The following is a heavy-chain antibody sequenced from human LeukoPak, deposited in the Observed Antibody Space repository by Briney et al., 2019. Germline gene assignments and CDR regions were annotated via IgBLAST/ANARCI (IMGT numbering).Heavy chain of an antibody. V-gene: IGHV3-48*01. CDR2: ISSSSSTI. J-gene: IGHJ3*02. D-gene: IGHD3-3*01. CDR1: GFTFSSYS. CDR3: ARDEADWSGDAFDI. Sequence: GGSLRLSCAASGFTFSSYSMNWVRQAPGKGLEWVSYISSSSSTIYYADSVKGRFTISRDNAKNSLYLQMNSLKAEDTAVYYCARDEADWSGDAFDIWGQGPMVAVSS.